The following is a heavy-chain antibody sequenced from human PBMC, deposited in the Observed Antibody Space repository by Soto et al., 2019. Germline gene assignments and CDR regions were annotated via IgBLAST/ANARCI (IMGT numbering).Heavy chain of an antibody. CDR1: GFTFSSYS. V-gene: IGHV3-21*01. D-gene: IGHD5-12*01. Sequence: EVQLVESGGGLVKPGGSLRLSCAASGFTFSSYSMNWVRQAPGKGLEWVSSISSSSSYIYYADSVKGRFTISRVNAKNSLYLQMNSLRAEDTAVYYCASSGKWLQFLGYWGQGTLVTVSS. CDR3: ASSGKWLQFLGY. J-gene: IGHJ4*02. CDR2: ISSSSSYI.